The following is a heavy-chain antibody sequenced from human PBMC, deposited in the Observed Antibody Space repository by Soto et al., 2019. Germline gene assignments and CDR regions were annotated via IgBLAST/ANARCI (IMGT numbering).Heavy chain of an antibody. D-gene: IGHD3-10*01. J-gene: IGHJ4*02. V-gene: IGHV4-39*01. Sequence: PSETLSLTCTVSGGSISSSSYYWGWIRQPPGKGLEWIGTVYYSGSTNYNPSLQSRVTISVDTSQNQFSLRLTSATAADTAVYYCARHRWGSGSYSGLLDFWGQGTLVTVSS. CDR2: VYYSGST. CDR1: GGSISSSSYY. CDR3: ARHRWGSGSYSGLLDF.